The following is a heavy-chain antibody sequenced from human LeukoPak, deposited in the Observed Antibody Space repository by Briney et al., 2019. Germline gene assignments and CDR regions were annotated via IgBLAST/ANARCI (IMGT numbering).Heavy chain of an antibody. CDR3: ARRLPNDY. CDR2: INHSGST. CDR1: GGSFSGYY. Sequence: SETLSLTCAVYGGSFSGYYWSWIRQPPGKGLEWIGEINHSGSTNYNPSLKSRVTISVDTSKNQFSLKLSSATAAHTAVYYCARRLPNDYWGQGTLVTVSS. V-gene: IGHV4-34*01. J-gene: IGHJ4*02.